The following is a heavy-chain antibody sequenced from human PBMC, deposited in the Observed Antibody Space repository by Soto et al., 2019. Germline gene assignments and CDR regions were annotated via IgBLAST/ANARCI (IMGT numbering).Heavy chain of an antibody. D-gene: IGHD2-15*01. CDR2: IWYDGSNK. CDR1: GFTFSSYG. V-gene: IGHV3-33*01. CDR3: ARERLYSYYYYGMDV. Sequence: QVQLVESGGGVVQPGRSLRLSCAASGFTFSSYGMHWVRQAPGKGLEWVAVIWYDGSNKYYADSVKGRFTISRDNSKNTLYLQMNSLRAEDTAVYYCARERLYSYYYYGMDVWGQGTTVTVS. J-gene: IGHJ6*02.